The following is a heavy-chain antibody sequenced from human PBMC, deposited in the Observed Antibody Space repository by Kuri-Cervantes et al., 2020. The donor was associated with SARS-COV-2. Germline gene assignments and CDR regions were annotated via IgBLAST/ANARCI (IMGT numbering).Heavy chain of an antibody. CDR3: SRDRGYSGTSSPVY. Sequence: GGSLRLSCAASGFTFNTYAMHWVRQAPGKGLEWVAVISYDVSKKYYEDSVKGRFTISRDNSKNTLYLQMNNLRAEDTAIYYCSRDRGYSGTSSPVYWGQGTLVTVSS. V-gene: IGHV3-30-3*01. CDR1: GFTFNTYA. J-gene: IGHJ4*02. D-gene: IGHD1-26*01. CDR2: ISYDVSKK.